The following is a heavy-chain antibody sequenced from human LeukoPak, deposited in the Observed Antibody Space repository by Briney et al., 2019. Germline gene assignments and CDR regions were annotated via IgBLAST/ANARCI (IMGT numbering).Heavy chain of an antibody. CDR1: GFTFSSYW. Sequence: PGGSLRLSCAASGFTFSSYWMSWVRQAPGKGLEWVANIKQDGSEKYYVDSVKGRFTISRDNAKNSLYLQMNSLRAEDTAVYYCARADIVVVPAAPWDYYGMDVWGQGTTVTVSS. CDR3: ARADIVVVPAAPWDYYGMDV. D-gene: IGHD2-2*01. J-gene: IGHJ6*02. V-gene: IGHV3-7*01. CDR2: IKQDGSEK.